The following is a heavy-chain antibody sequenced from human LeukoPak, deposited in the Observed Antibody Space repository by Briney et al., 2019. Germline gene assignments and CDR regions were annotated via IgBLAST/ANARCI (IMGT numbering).Heavy chain of an antibody. CDR1: GGSISNYY. CDR3: ARRTPSSSSGFDY. J-gene: IGHJ4*02. Sequence: SETLSLTCTVSGGSISNYYWSWIRQPPGKGLEWIGSIYHRGTTYYNPSLKSRVTISVDTSKNQFSLKVSSVTAADTAVYYCARRTPSSSSGFDYWGQGTLVTVSS. CDR2: IYHRGTT. D-gene: IGHD6-6*01. V-gene: IGHV4-59*08.